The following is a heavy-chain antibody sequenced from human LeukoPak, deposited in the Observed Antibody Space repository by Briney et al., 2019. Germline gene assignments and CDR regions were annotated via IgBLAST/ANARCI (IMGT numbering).Heavy chain of an antibody. CDR1: GGSISSYC. J-gene: IGHJ3*02. Sequence: SETLSLTCTVSGGSISSYCWSWIRQPPGKGLEWIGYIYYSGCTNYNPSLKSRVTISVDTSKNQFSLKLSSVTAADTAVYYCARVSRLGDAFDIWGQGTMVTVSS. CDR2: IYYSGCT. CDR3: ARVSRLGDAFDI. V-gene: IGHV4-59*01. D-gene: IGHD3-16*01.